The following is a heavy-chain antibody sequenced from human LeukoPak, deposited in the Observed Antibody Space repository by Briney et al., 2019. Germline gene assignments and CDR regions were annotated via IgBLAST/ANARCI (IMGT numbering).Heavy chain of an antibody. D-gene: IGHD7-27*01. CDR3: ARPNWARRYFDY. V-gene: IGHV5-51*01. Sequence: PGESPKISCKGSGYIFTSYSIAWVRQMPGKGLEWMGVIYPYDSEIRYSPSFQGQVTISADKSISTAYLQWSSLKASDTAMYYCARPNWARRYFDYWGQGTLVTVSS. CDR2: IYPYDSEI. J-gene: IGHJ4*02. CDR1: GYIFTSYS.